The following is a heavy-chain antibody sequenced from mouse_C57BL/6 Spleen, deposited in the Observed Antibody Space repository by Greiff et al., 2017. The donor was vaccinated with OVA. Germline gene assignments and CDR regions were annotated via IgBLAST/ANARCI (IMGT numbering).Heavy chain of an antibody. CDR2: IYPGSGST. Sequence: VQLQQPGAELVKPGASVKMSCKASGYTFTSYWITWVKQRPGQGLEWIGDIYPGSGSTNYNEKFKSKATLTVDTSSSTAYMQLSSLTSEDSAVYYCAGWLLPSYYAMDYWGQGTSVTVSS. CDR1: GYTFTSYW. J-gene: IGHJ4*01. D-gene: IGHD2-3*01. V-gene: IGHV1-55*01. CDR3: AGWLLPSYYAMDY.